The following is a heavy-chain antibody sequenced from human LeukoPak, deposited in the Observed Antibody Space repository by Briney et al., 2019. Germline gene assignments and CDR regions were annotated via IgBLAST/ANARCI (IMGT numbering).Heavy chain of an antibody. CDR1: GDSVASGGYY. CDR2: IYYSVST. D-gene: IGHD2-15*01. Sequence: SETLSLTCTVSGDSVASGGYYWNWIRQPPGKGLEWIGYIYYSVSTNYNLSLKSRVTISVDTSENQFSLNLRSVTAADTAVYYCARGGFSGGILRYFDLWGRGTLVTVSS. V-gene: IGHV4-61*08. J-gene: IGHJ2*01. CDR3: ARGGFSGGILRYFDL.